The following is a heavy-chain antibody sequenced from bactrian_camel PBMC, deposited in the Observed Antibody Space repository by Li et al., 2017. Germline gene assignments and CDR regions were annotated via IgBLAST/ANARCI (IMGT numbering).Heavy chain of an antibody. D-gene: IGHD2*01. Sequence: DVQLVESGGGSVQAGGSLSLSCAVSGYTSSQCMGWFRQAPGKAREGVATINDDGTTTYRDSVKGRFTISRENAENRLYLQMTDLKPDDTYAYWGQGTQVTVS. J-gene: IGHJ4*01. CDR2: INDDGTT. V-gene: IGHV3S42*01. CDR1: GYTSSQC.